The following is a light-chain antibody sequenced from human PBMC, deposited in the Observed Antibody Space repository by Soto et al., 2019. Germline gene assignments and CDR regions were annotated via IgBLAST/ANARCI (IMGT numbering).Light chain of an antibody. CDR1: QSLLHSNGYSY. Sequence: DIVMTQSPLSLPVTPGEPASISCRSSQSLLHSNGYSYLDWYLQKPGQSPQLLIYLGSNRVSGVPDRFSGSGSGTHFTLKISRVEAEDVGVYYCMQALQTPRTFGQGTRLEIK. CDR3: MQALQTPRT. CDR2: LGS. V-gene: IGKV2-28*01. J-gene: IGKJ5*01.